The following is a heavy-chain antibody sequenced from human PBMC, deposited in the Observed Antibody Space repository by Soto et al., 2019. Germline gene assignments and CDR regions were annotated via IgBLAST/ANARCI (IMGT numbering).Heavy chain of an antibody. D-gene: IGHD3-10*02. V-gene: IGHV4-4*07. J-gene: IGHJ6*01. Sequence: SETLSLTCSVSGDSISGNYWSWIRQSAGKGLEWIGRIHTSGTSNYNPSLRSRVAMSVEASKNHFSLRLNSVTAADTAVYYCARDTVRGGKPAMDVGGQGITVTVSS. CDR3: ARDTVRGGKPAMDV. CDR1: GDSISGNY. CDR2: IHTSGTS.